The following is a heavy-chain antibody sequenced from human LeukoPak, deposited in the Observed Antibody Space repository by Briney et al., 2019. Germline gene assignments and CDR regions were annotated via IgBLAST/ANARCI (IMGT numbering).Heavy chain of an antibody. V-gene: IGHV3-23*01. J-gene: IGHJ4*02. CDR1: GFPFSIHG. Sequence: GGSLRLSCAGSGFPFSIHGMNWVRQAPGKGLEWVSGISPGGGPAYYADSVKGRFTISRDDSKNTLYLQMNNLRAEDTAVYYCAKDGAWLRFDDWGQGILVTVSS. CDR2: ISPGGGPA. D-gene: IGHD5-12*01. CDR3: AKDGAWLRFDD.